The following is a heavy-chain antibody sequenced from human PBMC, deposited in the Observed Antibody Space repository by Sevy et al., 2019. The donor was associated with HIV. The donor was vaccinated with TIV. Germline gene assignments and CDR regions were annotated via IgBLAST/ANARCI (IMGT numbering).Heavy chain of an antibody. V-gene: IGHV3-30-3*01. D-gene: IGHD6-19*01. CDR3: ARGGAVAGPDAFDI. CDR1: GFTFSSYA. Sequence: GGSLRLSCAASGFTFSSYAMHWVRQAPGKGLEWVAVISYDGSNKYYADSVKGRFTISRDNSKNTRYLQMNSLRAEDTAVYYCARGGAVAGPDAFDIWGQGTMVTVSS. J-gene: IGHJ3*02. CDR2: ISYDGSNK.